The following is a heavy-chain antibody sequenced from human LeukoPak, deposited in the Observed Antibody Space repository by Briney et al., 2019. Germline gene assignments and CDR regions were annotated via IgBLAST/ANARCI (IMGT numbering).Heavy chain of an antibody. J-gene: IGHJ5*02. D-gene: IGHD4-17*01. Sequence: SETLSLTCTVSGGSISSYYWGWIRQPPGKGLEWIGSIHYSGSTYYNPSLKSRVTISVDTSKNQFSLKLSSVTAADTAVYYCARDTEDWFDPWGQGTLVTVSS. CDR3: ARDTEDWFDP. CDR2: IHYSGST. CDR1: GGSISSYY. V-gene: IGHV4-39*07.